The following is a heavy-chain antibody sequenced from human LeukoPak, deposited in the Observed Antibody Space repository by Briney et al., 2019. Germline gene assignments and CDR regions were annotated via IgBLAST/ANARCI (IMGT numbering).Heavy chain of an antibody. CDR3: ARSPSLYFDY. Sequence: SQTLSLTCTVSGGSISSGDYYWSWIRQPPGKGLEWIGYIYYSGSTYYNPSLKSRVTISVDTPTNQFSLKLSSVTAADTAVYYCARSPSLYFDYWGQGTLVTVSS. CDR2: IYYSGST. CDR1: GGSISSGDYY. V-gene: IGHV4-30-4*01. J-gene: IGHJ4*02.